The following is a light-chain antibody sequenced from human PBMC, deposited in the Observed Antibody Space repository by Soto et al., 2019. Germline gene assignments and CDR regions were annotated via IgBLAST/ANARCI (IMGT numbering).Light chain of an antibody. V-gene: IGKV3-11*01. CDR1: QSVSRY. J-gene: IGKJ4*01. CDR2: DAS. Sequence: EIVLPQSPATLSLSPGESSTLSCRASQSVSRYLAWYQQKPGQAHRLLIYDASNRATGIPDRFSGGGSGTDFTLTISRLEPEDFAVYYCQQFSSYPLTFGGGTKVDIK. CDR3: QQFSSYPLT.